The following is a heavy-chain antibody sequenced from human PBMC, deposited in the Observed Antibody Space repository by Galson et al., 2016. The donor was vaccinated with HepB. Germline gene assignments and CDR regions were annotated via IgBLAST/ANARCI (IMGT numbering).Heavy chain of an antibody. V-gene: IGHV3-23*01. CDR2: VSGSGEHT. Sequence: SLRLSCAATAYTFSYYAMTWVRQAPGKGLEWVSTVSGSGEHTFYADSVRGRFTISRDNSKGTVLLQMHSLRADDTAVYYCASADYYDNRGYFDSWGQGTRVIVSS. CDR3: ASADYYDNRGYFDS. J-gene: IGHJ4*02. CDR1: AYTFSYYA. D-gene: IGHD3-22*01.